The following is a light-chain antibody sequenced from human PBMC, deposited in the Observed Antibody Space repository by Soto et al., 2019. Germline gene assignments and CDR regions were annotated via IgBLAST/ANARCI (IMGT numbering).Light chain of an antibody. J-gene: IGLJ1*01. CDR2: RNN. V-gene: IGLV1-47*01. Sequence: QSVLTQPPSASGSPGQRVTISCSGSSSNIGSNYVYWYQQLPGTAPKLLIYRNNQRRSAFPDRFSGSKSGTSASLAISGLRSEDEADYYCAAWDDSLSGPRVFGTGTKLTVL. CDR3: AAWDDSLSGPRV. CDR1: SSNIGSNY.